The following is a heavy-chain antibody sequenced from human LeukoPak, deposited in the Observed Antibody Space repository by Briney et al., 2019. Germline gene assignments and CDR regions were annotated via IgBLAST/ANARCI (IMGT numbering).Heavy chain of an antibody. CDR2: IYYSGST. CDR3: ARVRPVVGATPTFDY. D-gene: IGHD1-26*01. V-gene: IGHV4-31*03. CDR1: GGSISSGGYY. J-gene: IGHJ4*02. Sequence: PSETLSLTCPVSGGSISSGGYYWSWIRQHPGKGLEWVGYIYYSGSTYYNPSLRSRVTISVDTSKNQFSLKLSSVTAADTAVYYCARVRPVVGATPTFDYWGQGTLVTVSS.